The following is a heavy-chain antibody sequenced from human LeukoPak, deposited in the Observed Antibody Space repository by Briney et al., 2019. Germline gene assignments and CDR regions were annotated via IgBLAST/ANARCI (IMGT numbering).Heavy chain of an antibody. Sequence: GGSLRLSCAASGFTFSSYSMNWVHQAPGKGLEWVSSISSSGSYIYYADSVKGRFTISRDNAKNSLYLQMNSLRAEDTAVYYCARDLPKGPYGSGSHFDYWGQGTLVTVSS. CDR3: ARDLPKGPYGSGSHFDY. D-gene: IGHD3-10*01. V-gene: IGHV3-21*01. J-gene: IGHJ4*02. CDR2: ISSSGSYI. CDR1: GFTFSSYS.